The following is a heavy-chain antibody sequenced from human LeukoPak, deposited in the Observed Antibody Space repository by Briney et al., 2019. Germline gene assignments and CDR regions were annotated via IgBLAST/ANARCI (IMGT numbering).Heavy chain of an antibody. J-gene: IGHJ6*02. Sequence: SETLSLTCAVYGGSFSGYYWSWILQPPGKGLEWIGEINHSGSTNYNPSLKSRVTISVDTSKNQFSLKLSSVTAADTAVYYCARAKYSSSPDYYYYYGMDVWGQGTTVTVSS. CDR2: INHSGST. CDR3: ARAKYSSSPDYYYYYGMDV. V-gene: IGHV4-34*01. CDR1: GGSFSGYY. D-gene: IGHD6-13*01.